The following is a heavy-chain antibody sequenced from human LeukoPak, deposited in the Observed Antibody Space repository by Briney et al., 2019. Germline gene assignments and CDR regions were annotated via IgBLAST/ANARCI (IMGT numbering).Heavy chain of an antibody. J-gene: IGHJ5*02. Sequence: SETLSLTCTVSGDSISSGDYYWTWIRQAPGKDLEWIGYIYYSGSTYYNPSLKSRVTISVDTSQNQFSLRLSSVNDADTAMYYCARRKSGWFDPWGQGTLVTFSS. V-gene: IGHV4-30-4*01. CDR1: GDSISSGDYY. CDR3: ARRKSGWFDP. CDR2: IYYSGST.